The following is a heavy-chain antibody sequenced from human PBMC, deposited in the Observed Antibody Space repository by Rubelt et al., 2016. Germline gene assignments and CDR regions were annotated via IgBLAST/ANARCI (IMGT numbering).Heavy chain of an antibody. CDR3: ARSLLYCSGGSCLYHGMDV. Sequence: QVTLKESGPVLVEPTETLTLTCTVSGFSLSNARMGVSWIRQPPGRALEWLAHIFSNDEKSYSTPLKSRLTSSKDTPKSQVVLTMTNMDPVDTATYDCARSLLYCSGGSCLYHGMDVWGQGTTVTVSS. J-gene: IGHJ6*02. V-gene: IGHV2-26*01. CDR1: GFSLSNARMG. CDR2: IFSNDEK. D-gene: IGHD2-15*01.